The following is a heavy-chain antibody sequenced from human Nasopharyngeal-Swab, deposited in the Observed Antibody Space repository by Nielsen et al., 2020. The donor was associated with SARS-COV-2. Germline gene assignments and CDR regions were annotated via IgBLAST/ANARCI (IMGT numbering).Heavy chain of an antibody. CDR1: GGTFSSYA. J-gene: IGHJ6*02. CDR2: IIPIFGMA. V-gene: IGHV1-69*04. Sequence: SVKVSCKASGGTFSSYAISWVRQAPGQGLEWMGRIIPIFGMATYAQKLQGRVTTTADKSTSAAYMELSSLGSEDTAVYYCSSQGGGDYYDSRRYYNYVMDVWGQGTTVTVSS. D-gene: IGHD3-22*01. CDR3: SSQGGGDYYDSRRYYNYVMDV.